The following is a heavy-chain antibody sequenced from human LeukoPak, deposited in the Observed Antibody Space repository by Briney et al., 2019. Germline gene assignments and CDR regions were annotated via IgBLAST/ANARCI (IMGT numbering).Heavy chain of an antibody. V-gene: IGHV4-59*01. CDR1: GGSISGYY. J-gene: IGHJ4*02. CDR3: ARMGYCSSTSCRPLDY. Sequence: SETLSLTCTVSGGSISGYYWSWIRQPPGKGLEWIGYIYYSGSTNYNPSLKSRVTISVDTSKNQFSLKLSSVTAADTAVYYCARMGYCSSTSCRPLDYWGQGTLVTVSS. D-gene: IGHD2-2*01. CDR2: IYYSGST.